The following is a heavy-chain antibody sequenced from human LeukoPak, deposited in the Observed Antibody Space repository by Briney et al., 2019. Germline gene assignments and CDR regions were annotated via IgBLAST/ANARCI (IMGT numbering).Heavy chain of an antibody. Sequence: GGSLRLSCAASGFTFSDYYMSWIRQAPGKGLEWVSYISSSGSTIYYADSVKGRFTISRDNAKNSPYLQMNSRRAEDTALYYCAREGQGEDYYMDVWGKGTTVTVSS. CDR1: GFTFSDYY. J-gene: IGHJ6*03. D-gene: IGHD3-16*01. CDR2: ISSSGSTI. V-gene: IGHV3-11*01. CDR3: AREGQGEDYYMDV.